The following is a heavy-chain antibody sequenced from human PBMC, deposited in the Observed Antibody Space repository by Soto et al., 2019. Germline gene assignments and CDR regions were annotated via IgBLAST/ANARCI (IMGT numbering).Heavy chain of an antibody. Sequence: PSETLSLTCAVYGGSFSGYYWSWIRQPPGKGLEWIGEINHSGSTNYNPSLKSRVTISVDTSKNQFSLKLSSVTAADTAVYYCARGPYDFWSGYGSYYYYYMDVWSKGTTVTVSS. D-gene: IGHD3-3*01. V-gene: IGHV4-34*01. CDR1: GGSFSGYY. J-gene: IGHJ6*03. CDR2: INHSGST. CDR3: ARGPYDFWSGYGSYYYYYMDV.